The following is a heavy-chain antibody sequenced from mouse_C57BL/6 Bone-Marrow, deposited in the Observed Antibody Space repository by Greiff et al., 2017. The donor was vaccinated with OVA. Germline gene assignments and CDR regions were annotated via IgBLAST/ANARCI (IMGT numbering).Heavy chain of an antibody. CDR3: ARDYSNRYYYAMDY. D-gene: IGHD2-5*01. CDR1: GYTFTSYW. J-gene: IGHJ4*01. CDR2: IDPSDSET. Sequence: QVQLQQSGAELVRPGSSVKLSCKASGYTFTSYWMHWVKQRPIQGLEWIGNIDPSDSETHYNQKFKDKATLTVDKSSSTAYMQLSSLTSEDSAVYNCARDYSNRYYYAMDYWGQGTSVTVSS. V-gene: IGHV1-52*01.